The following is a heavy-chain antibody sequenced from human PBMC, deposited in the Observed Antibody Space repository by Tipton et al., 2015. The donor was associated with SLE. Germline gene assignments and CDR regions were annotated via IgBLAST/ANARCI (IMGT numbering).Heavy chain of an antibody. Sequence: TLSLTCTVSGGSISSYYWSWIRQPPGKGLEWIGYIYYGGSTNYNPSLKSRVTISVDTSKNQFSLKLSSVTAADTAVYYCASGRSSSSWGYYYYYMDVWGKGTTVTVSS. CDR3: ASGRSSSSWGYYYYYMDV. V-gene: IGHV4-59*01. CDR1: GGSISSYY. D-gene: IGHD6-6*01. CDR2: IYYGGST. J-gene: IGHJ6*03.